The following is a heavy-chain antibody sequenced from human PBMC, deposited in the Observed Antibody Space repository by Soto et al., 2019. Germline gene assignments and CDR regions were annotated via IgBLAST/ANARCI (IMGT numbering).Heavy chain of an antibody. J-gene: IGHJ6*02. CDR2: TYYRTKWYN. CDR3: AREKGAYYGSGSYYNVGYYYGMDV. Sequence: SQTLSLTCAISGDSVSSNSAAWNWIRQSPSRGLEWLGRTYYRTKWYNDYAVSVKSRITINPDTSKNQFSLQLNSVPPEDAAVYYCAREKGAYYGSGSYYNVGYYYGMDVWGQGTTVTVSS. D-gene: IGHD3-10*01. V-gene: IGHV6-1*01. CDR1: GDSVSSNSAA.